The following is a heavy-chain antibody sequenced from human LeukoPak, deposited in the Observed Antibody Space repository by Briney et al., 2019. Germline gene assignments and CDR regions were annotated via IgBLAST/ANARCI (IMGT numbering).Heavy chain of an antibody. CDR2: INPNSGGT. D-gene: IGHD2-15*01. V-gene: IGHV1-2*04. CDR1: GYTFTGYY. Sequence: ASVKVSCKASGYTFTGYYMHWVRQAPGQGFEWMGWINPNSGGTNYAQKFQGWVTMTRDTSISTAYMELSRLRSDDTAVYYCAREEADGCSGGSCYSSYVGEYFQHWGQGTLVTVSS. J-gene: IGHJ1*01. CDR3: AREEADGCSGGSCYSSYVGEYFQH.